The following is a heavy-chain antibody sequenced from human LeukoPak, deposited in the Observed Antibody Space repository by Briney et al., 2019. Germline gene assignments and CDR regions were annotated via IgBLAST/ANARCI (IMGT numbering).Heavy chain of an antibody. D-gene: IGHD1-26*01. CDR3: VARGVGPSVYYFDY. CDR2: ISGSGGTT. Sequence: GGSLRLSCAASGFTFNDYAMSWVRQAPGKGLEWVSGISGSGGTTNYADSVKGRFTISRDNSKNTLYLQMNNLRAEDTAVYYCVARGVGPSVYYFDYWGQGTLVTVSS. V-gene: IGHV3-23*01. CDR1: GFTFNDYA. J-gene: IGHJ4*02.